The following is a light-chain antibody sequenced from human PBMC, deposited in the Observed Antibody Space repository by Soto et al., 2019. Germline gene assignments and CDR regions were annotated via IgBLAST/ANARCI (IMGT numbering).Light chain of an antibody. Sequence: QSALTQPASVSGSPGQSITISCTGTSSDVGYHNYVSWYRQHPGKAPRLMIYEVNNRPSGVSNRFSGSKSGNTASLTISGLQAEDEADYYCSSCTSSSTRRYVFGTGTKLTVL. V-gene: IGLV2-14*01. CDR2: EVN. CDR3: SSCTSSSTRRYV. J-gene: IGLJ1*01. CDR1: SSDVGYHNY.